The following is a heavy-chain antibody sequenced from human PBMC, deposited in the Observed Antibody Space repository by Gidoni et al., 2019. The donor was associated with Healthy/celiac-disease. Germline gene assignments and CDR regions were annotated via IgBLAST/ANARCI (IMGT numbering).Heavy chain of an antibody. CDR3: AKDSPGASYFGWVGYYYGMDV. CDR2: MSGDGGST. J-gene: IGHJ6*02. Sequence: EVQLVESGGGVVQPGGSLRLSCAASGFTFDHYAMHRVRQAPGRGLEWVSLMSGDGGSTYYADSVKGRFTIYRDNSKNSLYLQMNSLRTEDTALYYCAKDSPGASYFGWVGYYYGMDVWGQGTTVTVSS. V-gene: IGHV3-43*02. D-gene: IGHD2-21*01. CDR1: GFTFDHYA.